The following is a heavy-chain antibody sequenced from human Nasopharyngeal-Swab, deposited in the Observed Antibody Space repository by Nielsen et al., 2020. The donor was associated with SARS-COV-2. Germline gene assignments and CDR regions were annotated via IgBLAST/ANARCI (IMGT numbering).Heavy chain of an antibody. CDR2: IYHTGTT. CDR3: AATRYSYGPFFDY. CDR1: DASINTYY. V-gene: IGHV4-59*03. D-gene: IGHD5-18*01. J-gene: IGHJ4*02. Sequence: SETLSLTCTVSDASINTYYWSWIRQSPGKGLEWLGPIYHTGTTNYNPSLKSRIIISVDTSKNQFSFSLNLSSVTAADTAFYYCAATRYSYGPFFDYWAQGTQVTVSS.